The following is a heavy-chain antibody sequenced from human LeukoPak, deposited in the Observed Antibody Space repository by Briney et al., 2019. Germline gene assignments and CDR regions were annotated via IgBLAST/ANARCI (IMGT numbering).Heavy chain of an antibody. CDR3: ARDKIVGATLLDY. CDR1: GFTFSSYW. CDR2: IKQDGSEK. D-gene: IGHD1-26*01. Sequence: GGSLRLSCAASGFTFSSYWMSWVRQAPGKGLEWVANIKQDGSEKYYVDSVKGRFTISRDNAKNSLYLQMNSLRAEDTAVYYCARDKIVGATLLDYWGQGTLVTVSS. J-gene: IGHJ4*02. V-gene: IGHV3-7*01.